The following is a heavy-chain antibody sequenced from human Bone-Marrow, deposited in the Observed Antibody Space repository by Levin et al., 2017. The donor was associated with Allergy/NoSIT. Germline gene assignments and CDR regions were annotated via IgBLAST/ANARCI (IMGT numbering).Heavy chain of an antibody. J-gene: IGHJ4*02. CDR3: ARVDIVLVPTAISFDY. Sequence: SCTVSGYSISSGYYWGWIRQPPGKGLEWIGSIYHSGSTYYNPSLKSRVTISVDTSKNQFSLKLSSVTAADTAVYYCARVDIVLVPTAISFDYWGQGTLVTVSS. CDR1: GYSISSGYY. V-gene: IGHV4-38-2*02. D-gene: IGHD2-2*01. CDR2: IYHSGST.